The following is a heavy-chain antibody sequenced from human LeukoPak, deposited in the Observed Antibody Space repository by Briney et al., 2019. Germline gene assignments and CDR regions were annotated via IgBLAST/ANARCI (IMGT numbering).Heavy chain of an antibody. V-gene: IGHV4-4*02. CDR1: GGSITSTNW. CDR2: ISLTGRT. D-gene: IGHD1-26*01. CDR3: TRESGPYCPFGY. J-gene: IGHJ4*02. Sequence: PSGTLSLTCGVSGGSITSTNWWSWVRQPPGQRLEWIGEISLTGRTNYNPSLIGRVIMSLDESRNQLSLTLTSVTAADTAMYYCTRESGPYCPFGYWGQGTLVVVPS.